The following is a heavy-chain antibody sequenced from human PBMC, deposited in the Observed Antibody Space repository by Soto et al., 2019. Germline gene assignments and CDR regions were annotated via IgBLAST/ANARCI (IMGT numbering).Heavy chain of an antibody. CDR3: ASVDSGSYFGAFDI. V-gene: IGHV4-59*01. D-gene: IGHD1-26*01. J-gene: IGHJ3*02. CDR2: IYYSGST. Sequence: PSETLSLTCTVSGGSISNSSWSWIRQPPGKGLEWIGYIYYSGSTNYNPSLKSRVTISVDTSKNQFSLKLSSVTAADTAVYYCASVDSGSYFGAFDIWGQGTMVTVSS. CDR1: GGSISNSS.